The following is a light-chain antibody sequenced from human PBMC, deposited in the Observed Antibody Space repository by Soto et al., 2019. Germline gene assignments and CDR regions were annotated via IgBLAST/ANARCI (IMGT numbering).Light chain of an antibody. V-gene: IGKV1-33*01. CDR3: QHHDNLLFT. J-gene: IGKJ3*01. CDR1: QDIGNS. Sequence: DIPMTQSPSSLSASVGDRVTITCQASQDIGNSLNWYQQKPGKAPKLLIYDASDLETGVPSRFSGSGSGTDFSFTISSLQPEEVATYYCQHHDNLLFTFGPGTKVDF. CDR2: DAS.